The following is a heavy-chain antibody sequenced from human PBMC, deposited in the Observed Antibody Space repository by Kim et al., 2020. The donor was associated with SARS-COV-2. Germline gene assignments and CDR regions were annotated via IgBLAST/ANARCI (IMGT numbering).Heavy chain of an antibody. V-gene: IGHV4-31*03. CDR2: IYYSGST. J-gene: IGHJ4*02. Sequence: SETLSLTCTVSGGSISSGGYYWSWIRQHPGKGLEWFGYIYYSGSTYYNPSLKSRVTISVDTSKNQFSLKLSSVTAADTAVYYCARGQQWLGRRLDYWGQGTLVTVSS. CDR1: GGSISSGGYY. CDR3: ARGQQWLGRRLDY. D-gene: IGHD6-19*01.